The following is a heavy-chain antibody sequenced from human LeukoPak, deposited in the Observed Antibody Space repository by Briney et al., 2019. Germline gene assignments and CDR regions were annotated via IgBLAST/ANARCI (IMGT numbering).Heavy chain of an antibody. CDR1: NX. CDR3: GXGXXXXXAXXI. CDR2: IYSGGST. Sequence: NXXSXVRQAPGXGVXGVSIIYSGGSTFYADSVKGRFTISRDKSKNTLYLQMKSIGAEDTAGYYCGXGXXXXXAXXIWGQGTXVTVSS. J-gene: IGHJ3*02. V-gene: IGHV3-53*01.